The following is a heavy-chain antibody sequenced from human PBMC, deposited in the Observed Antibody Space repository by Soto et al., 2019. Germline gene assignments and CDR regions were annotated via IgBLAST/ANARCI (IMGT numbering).Heavy chain of an antibody. D-gene: IGHD3-3*01. Sequence: GASVKVSCKVSGYTLTELSMHWVRQAPGKGLEWMGGFDPEDGETIYTQKFQGRVTMTEDTSTDTAYMELSSLRSEDTAVYYCATMGHITIFGGVTPWDSYGMDVWGQGTTVTVSS. CDR2: FDPEDGET. CDR1: GYTLTELS. CDR3: ATMGHITIFGGVTPWDSYGMDV. V-gene: IGHV1-24*01. J-gene: IGHJ6*02.